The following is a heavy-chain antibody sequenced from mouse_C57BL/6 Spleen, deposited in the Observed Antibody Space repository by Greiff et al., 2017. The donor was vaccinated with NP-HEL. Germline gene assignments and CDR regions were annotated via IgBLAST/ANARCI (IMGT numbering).Heavy chain of an antibody. V-gene: IGHV5-6*01. D-gene: IGHD2-4*01. CDR3: ASLIYYDYDPWFAY. CDR1: GFTFSSYG. J-gene: IGHJ3*01. Sequence: EVQLVESGGDLVKPGGSLKLSCAASGFTFSSYGMSWVRQTPDKRLEWVATISSGGSYTYYPDSVKGRFTISRDNAKNTLYLQMSSLKSEDTAMYYCASLIYYDYDPWFAYWGQGTLVTVSA. CDR2: ISSGGSYT.